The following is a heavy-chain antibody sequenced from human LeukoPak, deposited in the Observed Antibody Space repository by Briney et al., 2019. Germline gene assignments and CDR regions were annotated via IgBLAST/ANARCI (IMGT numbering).Heavy chain of an antibody. Sequence: SQTLSLTCAVSGGSISSGGYSWSWIRQPPGKGLEWIGYIYYSGSTNYNPSLKSRVTISVDTSKNQFSLKLSSVTAADTAVYYCARQRAARLGGIDYWGQGTLVTVSS. D-gene: IGHD6-6*01. CDR3: ARQRAARLGGIDY. CDR1: GGSISSGGYS. J-gene: IGHJ4*02. CDR2: IYYSGST. V-gene: IGHV4-30-4*07.